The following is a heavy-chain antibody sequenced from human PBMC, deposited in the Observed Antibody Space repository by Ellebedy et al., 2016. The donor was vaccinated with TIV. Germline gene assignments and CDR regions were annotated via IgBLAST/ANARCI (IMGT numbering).Heavy chain of an antibody. V-gene: IGHV3-74*01. D-gene: IGHD1-26*01. CDR3: AAQVGGTTIFDN. Sequence: GGSLRLSXAASGFVFGDYWMYWVRQPPGKGLVWVSRINKDGSTTTYADAVKGRFTVSRDNAKNSLYLQLNSLRAEDTAVYFCAAQVGGTTIFDNWGQGTLVTVSS. J-gene: IGHJ4*02. CDR1: GFVFGDYW. CDR2: INKDGSTT.